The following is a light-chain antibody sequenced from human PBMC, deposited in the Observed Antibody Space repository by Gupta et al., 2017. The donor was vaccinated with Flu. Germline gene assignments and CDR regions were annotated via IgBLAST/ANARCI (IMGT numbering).Light chain of an antibody. CDR1: QSISTY. J-gene: IGKJ1*01. CDR2: AAS. V-gene: IGKV1-39*01. CDR3: QQSYINPRT. Sequence: GDRVTITCRASQSISTYLNWYQQKPGQAPKLLIYAASSLQSGVPARFSGSGSGTDVTLTLSSLQPEDVATYYCQQSYINPRTFGQGTKVEIK.